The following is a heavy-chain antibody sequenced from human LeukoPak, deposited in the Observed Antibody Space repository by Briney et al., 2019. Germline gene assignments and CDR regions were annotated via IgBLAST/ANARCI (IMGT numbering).Heavy chain of an antibody. CDR3: TREQWLPDY. J-gene: IGHJ4*02. V-gene: IGHV3-11*05. Sequence: GGSLRLSCAASGFTLSSYWMHWIRQAPGKGLEWVSQISKTSSYTNYADSVKGRFTISRDNARNSLYLQMNSLRAEDTAVYYCTREQWLPDYWGQGTLVTVSS. CDR1: GFTLSSYW. CDR2: ISKTSSYT. D-gene: IGHD5-24*01.